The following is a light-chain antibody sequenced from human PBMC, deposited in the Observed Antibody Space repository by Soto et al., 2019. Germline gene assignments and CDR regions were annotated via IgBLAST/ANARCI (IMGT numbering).Light chain of an antibody. CDR3: QQGFNTPNT. CDR1: QSINNC. J-gene: IGKJ3*01. CDR2: AAS. V-gene: IGKV1-39*01. Sequence: DIQMTQSPSSLSASVGDRVTITCRASQSINNCLNWYQQKPGKAPKLLIYAASSLQSGVPSRFSGSGSGTRFTLTISSLQPEDFATYYCQQGFNTPNTFGPGTKVDIK.